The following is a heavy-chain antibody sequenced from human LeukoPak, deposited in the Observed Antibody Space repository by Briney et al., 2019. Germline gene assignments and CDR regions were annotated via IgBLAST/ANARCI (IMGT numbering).Heavy chain of an antibody. D-gene: IGHD1-26*01. V-gene: IGHV3-20*04. CDR1: GFTFDDYG. J-gene: IGHJ4*02. CDR2: INWNGGST. CDR3: ARGRTWSYHLD. Sequence: GGSQRLSCAASGFTFDDYGMSWVRQAPGKGLEWVSGINWNGGSTGYADSVKGRFTISRDNAKNSLYLQMNRLGAEDTAVYYCARGRTWSYHLDWGQGTLVTVSS.